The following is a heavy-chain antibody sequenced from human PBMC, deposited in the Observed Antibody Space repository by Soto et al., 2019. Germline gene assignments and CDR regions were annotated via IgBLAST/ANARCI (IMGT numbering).Heavy chain of an antibody. Sequence: EVQLVQSGAEVKKPGESLKISCKASGYSFTTYWLGWVRQMPGKGLEWMGIIKPGDSDTRYSPSLQGQVTMSVDKSINTAFLQWSSLKASDTAMYYCARQGGGVLDVWGRGTLVTVSS. V-gene: IGHV5-51*03. CDR2: IKPGDSDT. CDR3: ARQGGGVLDV. D-gene: IGHD2-8*02. CDR1: GYSFTTYW. J-gene: IGHJ2*01.